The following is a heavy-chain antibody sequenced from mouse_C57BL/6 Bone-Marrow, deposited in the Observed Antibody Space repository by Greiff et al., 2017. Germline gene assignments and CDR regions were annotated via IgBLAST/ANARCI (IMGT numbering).Heavy chain of an antibody. J-gene: IGHJ1*03. D-gene: IGHD1-1*01. CDR2: INYDGSST. Sequence: EVQLVESEGGLVQPGSSMKLSCKASGFTFSDYYMAWVRQVPEKGLEWVANINYDGSSTYYLDSLKSRFIISRDNAKNILYLQMSSLKSEDTATYYGARITTFNGYFDVWGTGTTVTVSS. CDR3: ARITTFNGYFDV. CDR1: GFTFSDYY. V-gene: IGHV5-16*01.